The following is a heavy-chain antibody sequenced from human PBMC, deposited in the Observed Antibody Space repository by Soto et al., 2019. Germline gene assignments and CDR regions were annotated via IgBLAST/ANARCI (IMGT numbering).Heavy chain of an antibody. D-gene: IGHD6-13*01. CDR2: INPNSGGT. CDR3: ARSSSWYLDAFDI. Sequence: AASVKVSCKASGYTFTGYYMHWVRQAPGQGLEWMGWINPNSGGTNYAQKFQGWVTMTRDTSISTAYMELSRLRSDDTAVYYCARSSSWYLDAFDIWGQGTMVTVSS. CDR1: GYTFTGYY. V-gene: IGHV1-2*04. J-gene: IGHJ3*02.